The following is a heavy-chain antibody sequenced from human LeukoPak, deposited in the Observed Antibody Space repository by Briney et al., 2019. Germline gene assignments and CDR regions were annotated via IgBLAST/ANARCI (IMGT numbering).Heavy chain of an antibody. CDR2: INPNSGGT. CDR3: ARSRPLQWLDY. D-gene: IGHD6-19*01. Sequence: ASVKVSCKASGYTFADYYMHWVRQAPGQGLEWMGWINPNSGGTNYAQKFQGRVTMTRDTSISTAYMELSRLRSDDTAVYYCARSRPLQWLDYWGQGTLVTVSS. CDR1: GYTFADYY. V-gene: IGHV1-2*02. J-gene: IGHJ4*02.